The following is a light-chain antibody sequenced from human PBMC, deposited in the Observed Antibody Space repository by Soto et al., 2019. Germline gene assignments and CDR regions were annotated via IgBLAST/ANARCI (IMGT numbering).Light chain of an antibody. CDR1: QNINTY. CDR3: QESYNKVT. V-gene: IGKV1-39*01. J-gene: IGKJ3*01. CDR2: AAS. Sequence: DIQMTQSPSSLSASVGDRVTITCRASQNINTYLNWYQQKPGRAPKLLIYAASYLQSGVPSRFSGTGSGTDFTLTISSLPPEDFATYYCQESYNKVTFGRGTKVDIK.